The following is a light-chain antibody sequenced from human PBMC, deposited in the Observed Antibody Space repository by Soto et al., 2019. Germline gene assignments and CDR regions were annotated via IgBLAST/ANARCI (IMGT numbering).Light chain of an antibody. CDR3: QQRSDWSST. J-gene: IGKJ4*01. Sequence: DIQMTQSPSSLSASVGDRVTITCRASQSISRYLNWYQQKPGKAPKLLIYAASSLQSGVPSRFSGSGSGTDFTLTISSLEPDDFAVYYCQQRSDWSSTFGGGTKVQIK. CDR1: QSISRY. CDR2: AAS. V-gene: IGKV1-39*01.